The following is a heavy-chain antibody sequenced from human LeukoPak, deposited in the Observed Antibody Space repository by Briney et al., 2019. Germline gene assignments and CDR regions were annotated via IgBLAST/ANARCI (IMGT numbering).Heavy chain of an antibody. Sequence: ASGKVSCKASGYTFTGYYIHWVRQAPGPGLEWMGWINPNTGATNYAQNFQGRVTMTRDTSNSTAYMDLRSLRSDDTAVYYCARDLRYSSGWSASGMDVWGKGTTVTISS. D-gene: IGHD6-19*01. CDR2: INPNTGAT. J-gene: IGHJ6*03. CDR3: ARDLRYSSGWSASGMDV. V-gene: IGHV1-2*02. CDR1: GYTFTGYY.